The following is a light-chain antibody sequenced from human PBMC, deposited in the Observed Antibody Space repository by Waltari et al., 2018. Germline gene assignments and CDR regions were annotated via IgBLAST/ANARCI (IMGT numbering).Light chain of an antibody. CDR1: QSVSSK. CDR2: VAS. Sequence: EIVMTQSPATLSVSPGERATLSCRASQSVSSKLLWYQQKPGQPPRLLIYVASTRATDIPARCSGSGSGTEFTLTISGLQSEDFAVYYCQQYNNWPYTFGQGTKLEIK. V-gene: IGKV3-15*01. J-gene: IGKJ2*01. CDR3: QQYNNWPYT.